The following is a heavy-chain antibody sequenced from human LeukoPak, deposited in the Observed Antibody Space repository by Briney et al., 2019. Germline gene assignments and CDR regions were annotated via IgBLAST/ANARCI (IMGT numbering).Heavy chain of an antibody. CDR1: GYTLTELS. CDR3: ATEETLAAAGVFDY. Sequence: ASVKVSCKVSGYTLTELSMQWVRQAPGKGLEWMGGFDPEDGETIYAQKFQGRVTMTEDTSTDTAYMELSSLRSEDTAVYYCATEETLAAAGVFDYWGQGTLVTVSS. V-gene: IGHV1-24*01. CDR2: FDPEDGET. J-gene: IGHJ4*02. D-gene: IGHD6-13*01.